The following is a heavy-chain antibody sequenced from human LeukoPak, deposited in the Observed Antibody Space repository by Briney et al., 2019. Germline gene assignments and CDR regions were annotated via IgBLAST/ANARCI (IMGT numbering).Heavy chain of an antibody. V-gene: IGHV4-34*01. CDR1: GMSFTGYY. Sequence: SETLSLTCSVHGMSFTGYYWSWIRQPPGKGLEWIGEMNHRGSSYFNPFFKSRVTISLDMSRKQFSLNLTSVTAADTAFYFCARGSGSYSGAADYWGQGTLVTVSS. CDR2: MNHRGSS. J-gene: IGHJ4*02. CDR3: ARGSGSYSGAADY. D-gene: IGHD3-10*01.